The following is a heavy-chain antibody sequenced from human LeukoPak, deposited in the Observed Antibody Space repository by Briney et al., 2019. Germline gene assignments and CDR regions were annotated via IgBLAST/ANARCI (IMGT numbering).Heavy chain of an antibody. CDR1: AFSPSTHG. CDR3: GKAEVAGINYLIDFDD. Sequence: GGSLRLSWAADAFSPSTHGMHWVRQAPGKGLEWVAFIQYDGSNKYYADSVKGRFTISRDNSKNTLYLQMHSLTLEDSAVFYCGKAEVAGINYLIDFDDWGQGILVTVSS. V-gene: IGHV3-30*02. J-gene: IGHJ4*02. CDR2: IQYDGSNK. D-gene: IGHD6-19*01.